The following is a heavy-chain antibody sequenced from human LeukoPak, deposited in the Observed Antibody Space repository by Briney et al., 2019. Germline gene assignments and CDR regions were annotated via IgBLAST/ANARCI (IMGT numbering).Heavy chain of an antibody. J-gene: IGHJ4*02. Sequence: ASVRVSCKASGYTFTSYDINWVRQATGQGLEWMGWMNPNSGNTGYAQKFQGRVTMTRNTSISTAYMELSSLRSEDTAVYYCARGPSPSIAAVDYWGQGTLVTVSS. CDR3: ARGPSPSIAAVDY. CDR2: MNPNSGNT. CDR1: GYTFTSYD. D-gene: IGHD6-13*01. V-gene: IGHV1-8*01.